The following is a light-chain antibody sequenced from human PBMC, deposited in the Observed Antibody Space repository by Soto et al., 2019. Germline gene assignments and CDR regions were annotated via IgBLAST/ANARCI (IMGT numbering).Light chain of an antibody. CDR2: KAS. V-gene: IGKV1-5*03. Sequence: DIQMTQSPSTLSASVGDRVTITCRASQSISSWLAWYHQKPGKAPKLLIYKASSLESGVPSRFSGSGSGTEFTLTISSLQPDDFATYYCQQYNSYLWTFGQGTKVEIK. J-gene: IGKJ1*01. CDR3: QQYNSYLWT. CDR1: QSISSW.